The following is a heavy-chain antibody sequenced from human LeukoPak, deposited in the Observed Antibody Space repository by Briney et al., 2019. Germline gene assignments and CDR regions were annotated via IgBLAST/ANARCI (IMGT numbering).Heavy chain of an antibody. Sequence: SETLSLTCTVSGGSISSSSYYWGWIRQPPGKGLEWIGSIYYSGSTYYNPSLKSRVTISVDTSKNQFSLKLRSVTAADTAVYYCARRPPRDDFWSGYYSDYWGQGTLVTVSS. CDR2: IYYSGST. D-gene: IGHD3-3*01. V-gene: IGHV4-39*01. J-gene: IGHJ4*02. CDR1: GGSISSSSYY. CDR3: ARRPPRDDFWSGYYSDY.